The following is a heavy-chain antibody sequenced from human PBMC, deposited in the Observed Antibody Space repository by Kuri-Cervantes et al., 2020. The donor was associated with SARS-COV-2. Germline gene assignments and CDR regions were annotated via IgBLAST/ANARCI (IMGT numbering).Heavy chain of an antibody. CDR2: IYSGGSST. V-gene: IGHV3-23*03. Sequence: LSLTCPASGFTFSSYAMSWVRQAPGKGLEWVSVIYSGGSSTYYADSVKGRFTISRDNSKNTLYLQMNSLRAEDTAVYYCASSRYYYDSSGNLGYWGQGTLVTVSS. CDR3: ASSRYYYDSSGNLGY. J-gene: IGHJ4*02. CDR1: GFTFSSYA. D-gene: IGHD3-22*01.